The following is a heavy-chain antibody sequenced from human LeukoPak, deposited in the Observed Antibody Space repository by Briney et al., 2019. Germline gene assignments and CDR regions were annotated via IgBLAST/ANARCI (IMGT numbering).Heavy chain of an antibody. CDR1: GYTFTSYY. J-gene: IGHJ4*02. Sequence: GASVKVSCKASGYTFTSYYMHWVRLAPGQGLEWMGIINPSGGSTSYAQKFQGRVTMTRDTSTSTVYMELSSLRSEDTAVYYCARGRSDSSGYYYHPYYFDYWGQGTLVTVSS. V-gene: IGHV1-46*01. CDR2: INPSGGST. D-gene: IGHD3-22*01. CDR3: ARGRSDSSGYYYHPYYFDY.